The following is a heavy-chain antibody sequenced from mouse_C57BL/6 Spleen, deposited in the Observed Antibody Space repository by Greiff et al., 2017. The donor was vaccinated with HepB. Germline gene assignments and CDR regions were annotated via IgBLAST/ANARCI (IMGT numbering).Heavy chain of an antibody. CDR2: IYPGSGST. V-gene: IGHV1-55*01. Sequence: QVQLQQPGAELVKPGASVKMSCKASGYTFTSYWITWVKQRPGQGLEWIGDIYPGSGSTNYNEKFKSKATLTVDTSSSTAYMTLISLTSEDSAVYYCARYDYDPFYFDYWGQGTTLTVSS. CDR1: GYTFTSYW. CDR3: ARYDYDPFYFDY. J-gene: IGHJ2*01. D-gene: IGHD2-4*01.